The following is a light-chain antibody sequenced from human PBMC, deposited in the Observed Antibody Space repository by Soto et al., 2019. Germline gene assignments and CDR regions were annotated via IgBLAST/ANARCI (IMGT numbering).Light chain of an antibody. CDR1: SSDVGGYNY. J-gene: IGLJ1*01. V-gene: IGLV2-14*03. CDR3: SSYTSSSTLLYV. CDR2: DVS. Sequence: QSALTQPASVSGSPGQSITISCTGTSSDVGGYNYVSWYQHHPGKAPKLMIFDVSDRPSGVSNRFSGSKSGNTVSLTISGLQAEDEADYYCSSYTSSSTLLYVFGTGTKVTVL.